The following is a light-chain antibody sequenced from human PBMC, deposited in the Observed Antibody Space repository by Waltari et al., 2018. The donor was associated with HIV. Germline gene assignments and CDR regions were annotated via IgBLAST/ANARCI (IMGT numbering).Light chain of an antibody. Sequence: DIVMTQSPDSLAVSLGERAPINCKSSQSVLYSSNNKNYLTWYQQKPGQPPKLLIYWASTRESGVPDRFSGSGSETDFTLTISSLQAEDVAIYYCQQYYSTPWTFGQGTKVEIK. CDR2: WAS. J-gene: IGKJ1*01. CDR3: QQYYSTPWT. CDR1: QSVLYSSNNKNY. V-gene: IGKV4-1*01.